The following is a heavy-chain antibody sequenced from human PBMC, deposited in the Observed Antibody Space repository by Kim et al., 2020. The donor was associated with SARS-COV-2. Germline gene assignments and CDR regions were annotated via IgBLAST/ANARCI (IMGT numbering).Heavy chain of an antibody. D-gene: IGHD6-19*01. Sequence: SETLSLTCAVYIGSFNTHKWNWIRQPPGKGLEWLGEINYSGDTSYNSSLQGRITLSIDTSKNQFSLKLTSVTAADTAVYYCARGARHLGQSSGWFGPQYYYDYTDVWGKGTTVTVSS. J-gene: IGHJ6*03. CDR2: INYSGDT. CDR3: ARGARHLGQSSGWFGPQYYYDYTDV. V-gene: IGHV4-34*01. CDR1: IGSFNTHK.